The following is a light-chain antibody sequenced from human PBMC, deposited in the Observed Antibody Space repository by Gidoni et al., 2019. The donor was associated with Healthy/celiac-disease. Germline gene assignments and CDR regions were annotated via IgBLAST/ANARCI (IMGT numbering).Light chain of an antibody. J-gene: IGKJ2*01. Sequence: DIQMTQSPSSLSASVGDRVTITCRASQSISSYLNWYQQKPGKAPKLLIYAASSLQSGVPSRFSGSGSGTDFTLTISSLQPEDFATYYCQQSDSTLSFXQXTKLEIK. V-gene: IGKV1-39*01. CDR2: AAS. CDR3: QQSDSTLS. CDR1: QSISSY.